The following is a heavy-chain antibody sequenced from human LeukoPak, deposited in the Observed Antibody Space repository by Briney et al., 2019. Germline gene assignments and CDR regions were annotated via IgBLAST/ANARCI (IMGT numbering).Heavy chain of an antibody. CDR3: ATDGRVFEYYYDSSDYFTFFDY. CDR2: IIPVYGTG. J-gene: IGHJ4*02. CDR1: GGTLASYA. V-gene: IGHV1-69*13. D-gene: IGHD3-22*01. Sequence: SVKVSCKASGGTLASYAISWIRQAPGQGLEWMGGIIPVYGTGTCAQNFQGRVTITADESTAYMELSSLRSEDTAVYYCATDGRVFEYYYDSSDYFTFFDYWGQGTLATVSS.